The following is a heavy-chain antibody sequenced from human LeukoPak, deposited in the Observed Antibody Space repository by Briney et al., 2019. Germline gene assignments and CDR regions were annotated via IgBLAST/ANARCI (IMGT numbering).Heavy chain of an antibody. J-gene: IGHJ4*02. CDR2: INPNSGGT. D-gene: IGHD5-24*01. V-gene: IGHV1-2*04. CDR1: GYTFTGYY. CDR3: ARGDLEDGYNLDY. Sequence: ASVKVSCKASGYTFTGYYMHWVRQAPGQGLEWMGWINPNSGGTNYAQKFQGWVTMTRDTSISTAYMELSRLRSDDTAVYYCARGDLEDGYNLDYWGQGTLVTASS.